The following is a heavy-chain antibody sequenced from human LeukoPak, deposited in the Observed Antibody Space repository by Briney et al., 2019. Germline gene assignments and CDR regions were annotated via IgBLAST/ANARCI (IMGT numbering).Heavy chain of an antibody. V-gene: IGHV4-61*02. D-gene: IGHD5-18*01. CDR2: IYTSGST. CDR3: ARVSYGLRYYFDY. CDR1: GGSISSGSYY. J-gene: IGHJ4*02. Sequence: PSQSLSLTCTVSGGSISSGSYYWSWIRQPAGKGLEWIGRIYTSGSTNYNPSLKSRVTISVDTSKNQFSLKLSSVTAADTAVYYCARVSYGLRYYFDYWGQGALVTVSS.